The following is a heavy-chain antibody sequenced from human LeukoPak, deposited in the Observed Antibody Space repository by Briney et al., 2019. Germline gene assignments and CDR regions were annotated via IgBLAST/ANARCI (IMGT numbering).Heavy chain of an antibody. V-gene: IGHV1-2*02. CDR2: INPNSGGT. CDR3: ARGVNLWFGKLLTDY. CDR1: GYTFTGYY. Sequence: ASVKVSCKASGYTFTGYYMHWVRQAPGQGLEWMGWINPNSGGTNYAQKFQGRVTMTRDTSISTAYMELSRLRSDDTAVYYCARGVNLWFGKLLTDYWGQGTLVTVSS. J-gene: IGHJ4*02. D-gene: IGHD3-10*01.